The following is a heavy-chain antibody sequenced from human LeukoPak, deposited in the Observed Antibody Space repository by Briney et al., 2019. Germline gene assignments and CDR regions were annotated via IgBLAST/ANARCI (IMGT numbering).Heavy chain of an antibody. Sequence: GGSLRLSCAASGFIFSDYGIHWVRQAPGKGLEWVAGISYDGSNKYYADSVKGRFTISRDNSKNTLYLQMNSLRAEDTAVYYCARAVTFGGVIADWGQGTLVTVSS. D-gene: IGHD3-16*02. CDR1: GFIFSDYG. CDR2: ISYDGSNK. J-gene: IGHJ4*02. V-gene: IGHV3-30*03. CDR3: ARAVTFGGVIAD.